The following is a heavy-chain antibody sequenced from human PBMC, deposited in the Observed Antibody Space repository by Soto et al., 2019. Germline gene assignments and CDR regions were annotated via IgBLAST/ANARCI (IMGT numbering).Heavy chain of an antibody. CDR1: GFTFSSYA. CDR2: ISGSGGST. CDR3: AKGGVLQLVPFFPSRSGVPQQYYCDY. J-gene: IGHJ4*02. V-gene: IGHV3-23*01. D-gene: IGHD6-6*01. Sequence: PGGSLRLSCAASGFTFSSYAMSWVRQAPGKGLEWVSAISGSGGSTYYADSVKGRFTISRDNSKNTLYLQMNSLRAEDTAVYYCAKGGVLQLVPFFPSRSGVPQQYYCDYCGQGTLVT.